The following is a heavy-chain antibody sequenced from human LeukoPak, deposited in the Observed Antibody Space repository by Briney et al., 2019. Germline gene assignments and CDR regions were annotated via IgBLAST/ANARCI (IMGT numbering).Heavy chain of an antibody. CDR3: AGRGTGTTLAFDY. Sequence: GESLKISCKVSGYTFSTYWIGWVRQVPGKGLEWMGIIYPADSDTRYSPSFQGQVTISVDKSISTAYLQWSGLKASDTAIYYCAGRGTGTTLAFDYWGRGTLVTVSS. CDR1: GYTFSTYW. CDR2: IYPADSDT. V-gene: IGHV5-51*01. D-gene: IGHD1-1*01. J-gene: IGHJ4*02.